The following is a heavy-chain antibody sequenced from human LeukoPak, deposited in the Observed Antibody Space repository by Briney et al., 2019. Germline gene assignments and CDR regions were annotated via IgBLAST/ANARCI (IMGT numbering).Heavy chain of an antibody. D-gene: IGHD3-22*01. J-gene: IGHJ1*01. Sequence: PGGSLTLSCAAYGFTFSSYAMSWVRQAPGKGLEWVARISGSGGSTYYADSVKGRFTISRDNSKNTLNLQVNSLRGEDTAVYYCAKGRNYFDSSVFQHWGQGTLVSVSS. CDR2: ISGSGGST. CDR1: GFTFSSYA. CDR3: AKGRNYFDSSVFQH. V-gene: IGHV3-23*01.